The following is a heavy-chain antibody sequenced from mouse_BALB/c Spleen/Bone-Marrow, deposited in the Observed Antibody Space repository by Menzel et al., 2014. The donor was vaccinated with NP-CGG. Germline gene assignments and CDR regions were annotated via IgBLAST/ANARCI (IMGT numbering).Heavy chain of an antibody. Sequence: EVNVVESGGGLVQPGGSLKLSCAASGFTFSSYGMSWVRQTPDKRLELVATINSNGGSTYYPDSVKGRFTISRDNAKNTLCLQMNSLKYEDTAMYYCARERYFGSGRIFEYWGQGTTLTVSS. CDR3: ARERYFGSGRIFEY. CDR1: GFTFSSYG. CDR2: INSNGGST. J-gene: IGHJ2*01. D-gene: IGHD1-1*01. V-gene: IGHV5-6-3*01.